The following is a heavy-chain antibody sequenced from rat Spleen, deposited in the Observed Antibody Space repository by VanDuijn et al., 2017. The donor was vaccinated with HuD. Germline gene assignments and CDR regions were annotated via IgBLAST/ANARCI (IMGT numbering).Heavy chain of an antibody. D-gene: IGHD1-2*01. J-gene: IGHJ3*01. CDR3: ARGGELGFAY. V-gene: IGHV2-45*01. CDR1: GFSLTSYN. Sequence: QVQLKESGPGLVQPSETLSLTCTVSGFSLTSYNVHWVRQPPGKGLEWMGVMWSGGITDYNSALKTRLSISRDTSKHQVFLKMNSLQSEDTTTYYCARGGELGFAYWGQGTLVTVSS. CDR2: MWSGGIT.